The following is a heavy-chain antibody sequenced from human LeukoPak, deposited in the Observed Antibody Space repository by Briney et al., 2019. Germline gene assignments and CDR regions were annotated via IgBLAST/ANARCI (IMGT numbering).Heavy chain of an antibody. J-gene: IGHJ5*02. CDR2: IYYSGST. V-gene: IGHV4-31*03. Sequence: PSETLSLTCTVSGGSISSGGYYWSWIRQHPGKGLEWIGYIYYSGSTYYNPSLKSRVTISVDTSKNQFSLKLSSVTAADTAVYYCARLLAPFNWFDPWGQGTLVTVSS. CDR1: GGSISSGGYY. CDR3: ARLLAPFNWFDP.